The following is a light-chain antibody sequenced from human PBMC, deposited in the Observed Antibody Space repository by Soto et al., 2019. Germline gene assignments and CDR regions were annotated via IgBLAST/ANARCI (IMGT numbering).Light chain of an antibody. J-gene: IGKJ1*01. V-gene: IGKV3-11*01. Sequence: IVLTQSPATLSLSPGERATLYCRASQSVSSYLAWYQQKPGQAPRLLIYDASNRATGIPARFSGSGSGTDFTLTISSLEPEDLAVYYCQQRSNWPRTFGQGTKWDIQ. CDR3: QQRSNWPRT. CDR1: QSVSSY. CDR2: DAS.